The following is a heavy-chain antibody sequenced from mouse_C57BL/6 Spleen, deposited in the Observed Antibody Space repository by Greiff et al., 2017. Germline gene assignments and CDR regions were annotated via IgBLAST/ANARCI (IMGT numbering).Heavy chain of an antibody. CDR2: ISYDGSN. CDR1: GYSITSGYY. D-gene: IGHD1-1*01. V-gene: IGHV3-6*01. J-gene: IGHJ2*01. Sequence: EVKLQESGPGLVKPSQSLSLTCSVTGYSITSGYYWNWIRQFPGNKLEWMGYISYDGSNNYNPSLKNRISITRYTSKNQFFLKLNSVTTEDTATYYCARVLYYYAFDYWGQGTPLTVSS. CDR3: ARVLYYYAFDY.